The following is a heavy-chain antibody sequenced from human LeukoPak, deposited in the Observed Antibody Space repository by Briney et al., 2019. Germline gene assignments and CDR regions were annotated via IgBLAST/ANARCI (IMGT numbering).Heavy chain of an antibody. D-gene: IGHD6-13*01. Sequence: PVKVSCKASGYTFTSYGISWVRQAPGQGLEWMGGIIPIFGTANYAQKFQGRVTITADESTSTAYMELSSLRSEDTAVYYCAGDRYSSSWYGGYYFDYWSQGTLVTVSS. CDR2: IIPIFGTA. CDR1: GYTFTSYG. V-gene: IGHV1-69*13. CDR3: AGDRYSSSWYGGYYFDY. J-gene: IGHJ4*02.